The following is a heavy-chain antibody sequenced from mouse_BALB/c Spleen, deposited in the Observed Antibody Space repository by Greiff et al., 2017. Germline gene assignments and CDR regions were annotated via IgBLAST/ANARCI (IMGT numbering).Heavy chain of an antibody. Sequence: EVQRVESGPELVKPGASVKVSCKASGYAFTSYNMYWVKQSHGKSLEWIGYIDPYNGGTSYNQKFKGKATLTVDKSSSTAYMHLNSLTSEDSAVYYCARSTMITTWFAYWGQGTLVTVSA. V-gene: IGHV1S135*01. CDR1: GYAFTSYN. J-gene: IGHJ3*01. CDR3: ARSTMITTWFAY. CDR2: IDPYNGGT. D-gene: IGHD2-4*01.